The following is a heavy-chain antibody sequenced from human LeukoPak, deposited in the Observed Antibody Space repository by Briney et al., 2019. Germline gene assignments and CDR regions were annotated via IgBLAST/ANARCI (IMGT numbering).Heavy chain of an antibody. CDR1: GFTFGNYA. CDR3: VRRGSNYPYYMDV. Sequence: GGFLRLSCAASGFTFGNYAMSWVRQAPGKGLEWVSVISASGRNTYYSDSAKGQFTISRDNSKNTLYLQMSSLRAEDTAVYYCVRRGSNYPYYMDVWGKGTTVTVSS. D-gene: IGHD4-11*01. V-gene: IGHV3-23*01. J-gene: IGHJ6*03. CDR2: ISASGRNT.